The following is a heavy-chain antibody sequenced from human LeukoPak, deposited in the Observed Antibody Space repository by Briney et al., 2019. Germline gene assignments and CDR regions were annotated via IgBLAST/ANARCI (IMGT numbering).Heavy chain of an antibody. CDR3: PRVRKPLRTTSYYYYYMDV. D-gene: IGHD1-7*01. Sequence: GGSLRLSCAASGFTFSSYWMHWVRQAPGKGLVWVSRINSDGSSTSYADSVKGRFTISRDNAKNTLYLQMSSLRAEDTAVYYCPRVRKPLRTTSYYYYYMDVWGKGTTVTVSS. CDR2: INSDGSST. CDR1: GFTFSSYW. J-gene: IGHJ6*03. V-gene: IGHV3-74*01.